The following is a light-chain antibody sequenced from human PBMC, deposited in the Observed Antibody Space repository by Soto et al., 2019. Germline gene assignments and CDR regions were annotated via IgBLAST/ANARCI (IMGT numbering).Light chain of an antibody. CDR1: QSVSSN. Sequence: EIVMTQSPATLSVSPGERATLSCRASQSVSSNLAWYQQKPGQAPRLLIYGASTRATGIPARFSGSGSGTEFTLTIRSLQSEDFAVYYCQQYNNWAQTLGQGTKVDIX. V-gene: IGKV3-15*01. CDR3: QQYNNWAQT. CDR2: GAS. J-gene: IGKJ1*01.